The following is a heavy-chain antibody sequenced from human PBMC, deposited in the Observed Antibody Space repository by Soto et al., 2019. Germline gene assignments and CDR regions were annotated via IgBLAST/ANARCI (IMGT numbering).Heavy chain of an antibody. J-gene: IGHJ4*02. Sequence: SETLSLTCTVSGGSISSYYWSWIRQTPGQGLEWVGYIYYNERTNYNPSLNSRIFLSDETSKNHYSLHLSSVTAANAAVYYCEKYYCSSGTCYYVDYWGQGTLVTVSS. V-gene: IGHV4-59*01. D-gene: IGHD6-19*01. CDR3: EKYYCSSGTCYYVDY. CDR2: IYYNERT. CDR1: GGSISSYY.